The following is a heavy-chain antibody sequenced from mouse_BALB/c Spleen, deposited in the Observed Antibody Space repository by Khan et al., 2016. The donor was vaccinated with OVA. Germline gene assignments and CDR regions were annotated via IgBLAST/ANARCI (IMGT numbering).Heavy chain of an antibody. CDR1: GFSLTSYG. V-gene: IGHV2-9*02. Sequence: QVQLKESGPGLVAPSQSLSITCTVSGFSLTSYGVHWVRQPPGKGLEWLGVIWAGGSTNYYSALMSRLSISRDKSKSQVFLKMNSLQTSDTATYYCARGDGYYEDAMDYWGQGTSVTVSS. J-gene: IGHJ4*01. CDR3: ARGDGYYEDAMDY. D-gene: IGHD2-3*01. CDR2: IWAGGST.